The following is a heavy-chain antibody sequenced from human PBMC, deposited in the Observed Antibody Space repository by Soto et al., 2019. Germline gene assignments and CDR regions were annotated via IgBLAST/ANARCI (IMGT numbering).Heavy chain of an antibody. CDR1: GFTFSSYS. Sequence: GGSLRLSCAASGFTFSSYSMNWVRQAPGKGLEWVSSISSSSSYIYYEDSVKGRFTSSRDNTKNSLYLQMNSLRAEDTAVYYCAGAPTSSSFGFDYWGQGTLVTVSS. CDR3: AGAPTSSSFGFDY. V-gene: IGHV3-21*01. CDR2: ISSSSSYI. J-gene: IGHJ4*02. D-gene: IGHD6-6*01.